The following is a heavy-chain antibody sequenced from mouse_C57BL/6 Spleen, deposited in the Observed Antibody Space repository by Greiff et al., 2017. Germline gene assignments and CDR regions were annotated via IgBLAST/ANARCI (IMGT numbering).Heavy chain of an antibody. Sequence: VQLQQSGPELVKPGASVKISCKASGYAFSSSWMNWVKQRPGKGLEWIGRIYPGDGDTNYNGKFKGKATLTADKSSSTAYMQLSSLTSEDSAVYFCARSDWYFDVWGTGTTVTVSS. CDR2: IYPGDGDT. V-gene: IGHV1-82*01. CDR3: ARSDWYFDV. CDR1: GYAFSSSW. J-gene: IGHJ1*03.